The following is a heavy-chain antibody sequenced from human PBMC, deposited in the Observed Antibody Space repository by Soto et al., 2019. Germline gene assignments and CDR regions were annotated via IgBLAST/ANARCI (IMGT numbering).Heavy chain of an antibody. CDR1: GFTFSSYA. Sequence: PGGSLRLSCAASGFTFSSYAMSWVRQAPGKGLEWVSTISGSGGSTYYADSVKGRFTISRDNSKNTLYLQMNSLRAEDTAVYYCANGCLYYSSGWYGAFDIWGQGTMVTVSS. D-gene: IGHD6-19*01. J-gene: IGHJ3*02. V-gene: IGHV3-23*01. CDR2: ISGSGGST. CDR3: ANGCLYYSSGWYGAFDI.